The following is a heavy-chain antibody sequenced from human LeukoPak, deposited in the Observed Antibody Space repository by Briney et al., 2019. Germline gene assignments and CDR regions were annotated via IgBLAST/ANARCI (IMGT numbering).Heavy chain of an antibody. D-gene: IGHD3-3*01. V-gene: IGHV2-5*02. CDR2: IYWDDDK. Sequence: SGPTLVKPTQTLTLTCTFSGFSLSTSGVGVGWIRQPPGKALEWLALIYWDDDKRYRPSLKSRLTITKDTSKNQVVLTMTNMDPVDTATYYCAHRPAGGFLGDFWSGYLAYNWFDPWGQGTLVTVSS. J-gene: IGHJ5*02. CDR1: GFSLSTSGVG. CDR3: AHRPAGGFLGDFWSGYLAYNWFDP.